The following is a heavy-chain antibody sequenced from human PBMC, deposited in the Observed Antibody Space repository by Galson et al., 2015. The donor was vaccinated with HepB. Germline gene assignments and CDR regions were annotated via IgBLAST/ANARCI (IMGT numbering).Heavy chain of an antibody. CDR3: ATVEYNGSQRVFDN. Sequence: SVKVSCKASGDTFSSYAISWVRQAPGQGLEWMGGIIPTIGTASYAQKFQGRVMITADKSMSTAYMELSNLRFEDTAVYYCATVEYNGSQRVFDNWGQGTQVTVSS. J-gene: IGHJ4*02. V-gene: IGHV1-69*06. D-gene: IGHD1-26*01. CDR1: GDTFSSYA. CDR2: IIPTIGTA.